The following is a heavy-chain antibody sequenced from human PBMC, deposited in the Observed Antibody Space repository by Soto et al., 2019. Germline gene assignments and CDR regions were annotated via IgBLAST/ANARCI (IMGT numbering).Heavy chain of an antibody. D-gene: IGHD3-3*01. V-gene: IGHV1-46*01. CDR1: GYTFTSYY. Sequence: ASVKVSCKASGYTFTSYYMHWVRQAPGQGLEWMGIINPSGGSTSYAQKFQGRVTMTRDTSTSTVYMELSSLRSEDTAVYYCARSLLRGIDYYYYYGMHVWRQCTTVTVSS. CDR3: ARSLLRGIDYYYYYGMHV. CDR2: INPSGGST. J-gene: IGHJ6*02.